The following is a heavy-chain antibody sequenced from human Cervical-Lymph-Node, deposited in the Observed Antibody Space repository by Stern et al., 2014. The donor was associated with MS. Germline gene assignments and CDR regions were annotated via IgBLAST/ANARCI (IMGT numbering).Heavy chain of an antibody. J-gene: IGHJ4*02. CDR1: GGPFGSFA. D-gene: IGHD5-12*01. CDR2: IIPIFGTA. CDR3: TREAIGHSGTFDF. V-gene: IGHV1-69*01. Sequence: QMQLVQSGAEVKKPGSSVKVSCRASGGPFGSFAVNWVRQAPGKGLEWMGGIIPIFGTANYAQRFQGRVTFTADDSTTTAYMELNSLTSDDTAVYFCTREAIGHSGTFDFWGQGTLVTVSS.